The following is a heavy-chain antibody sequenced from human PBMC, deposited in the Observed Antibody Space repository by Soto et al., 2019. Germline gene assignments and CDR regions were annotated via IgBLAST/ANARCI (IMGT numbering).Heavy chain of an antibody. CDR2: ISGSGDTT. CDR3: AKPNDDTNYDSAFDI. D-gene: IGHD3-22*01. CDR1: GFTFSAYA. V-gene: IGHV3-23*01. J-gene: IGHJ3*02. Sequence: GGSLRLSCSASGFTFSAYAMAWVRQAPGKGLEWVSAISGSGDTTYTADSLKGRLTISRDNSRNTVYLQMSSLRAEDSAVYYCAKPNDDTNYDSAFDIWGQGTMVTVSS.